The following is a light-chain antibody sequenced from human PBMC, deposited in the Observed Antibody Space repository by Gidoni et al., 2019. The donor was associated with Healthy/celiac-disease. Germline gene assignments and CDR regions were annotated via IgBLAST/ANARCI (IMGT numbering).Light chain of an antibody. J-gene: IGLJ1*01. Sequence: QSVLTQPPPVSGAPGQRVTISCTGSSSNIGAGYDVHGYQQLPGTAPKLLIYGNSNRPSGVPDRFSGSKSGTSASLAITGLQAEDEADYYCQSYDSSLSGSYVFGTGTKVTVL. CDR3: QSYDSSLSGSYV. CDR2: GNS. V-gene: IGLV1-40*01. CDR1: SSNIGAGYD.